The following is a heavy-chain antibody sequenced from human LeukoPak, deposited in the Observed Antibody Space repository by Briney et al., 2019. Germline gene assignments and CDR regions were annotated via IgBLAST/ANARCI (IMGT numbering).Heavy chain of an antibody. Sequence: HPGGSLRLSCAASEFTFSNYALHWVRQAPGKGLQWVAVISYDGNTIHYADSVKGRFTISRDNAKNSLYLQMNSLRAEDAAVYYCATPLDYYDRSDSHQGGDWGQGTLVTVSS. D-gene: IGHD3-22*01. CDR2: ISYDGNTI. CDR3: ATPLDYYDRSDSHQGGD. CDR1: EFTFSNYA. J-gene: IGHJ4*02. V-gene: IGHV3-30-3*01.